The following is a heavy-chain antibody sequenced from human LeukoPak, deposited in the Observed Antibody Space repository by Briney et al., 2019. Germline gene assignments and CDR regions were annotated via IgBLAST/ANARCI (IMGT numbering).Heavy chain of an antibody. Sequence: VKSSCDASRGTFSSSAISTVRQAPGHGREWMGGIIPIFGTAKYTQKIQGRVTITMDESTSTAYMELSSLRSEDTAVDYCAREGYCSGGSCQYFDYWGQGTLVTVSS. J-gene: IGHJ4*02. V-gene: IGHV1-69*13. CDR1: RGTFSSSA. D-gene: IGHD2-15*01. CDR3: AREGYCSGGSCQYFDY. CDR2: IIPIFGTA.